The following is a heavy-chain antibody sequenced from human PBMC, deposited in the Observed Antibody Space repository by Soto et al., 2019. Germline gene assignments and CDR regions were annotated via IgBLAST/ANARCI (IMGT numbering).Heavy chain of an antibody. Sequence: QVQLVQSGAEVRKPGASVKVSCKASGYTFTSYDVHWVRQATGQGLEWMGWMNPNRGNTGYAQTFQGRVTMTGTTSGTTAYMELTSLRAEDTAVYYCARGRRIVDATRDDYWGPGTLVTVSS. CDR1: GYTFTSYD. CDR3: ARGRRIVDATRDDY. V-gene: IGHV1-8*01. CDR2: MNPNRGNT. J-gene: IGHJ4*02. D-gene: IGHD1-26*01.